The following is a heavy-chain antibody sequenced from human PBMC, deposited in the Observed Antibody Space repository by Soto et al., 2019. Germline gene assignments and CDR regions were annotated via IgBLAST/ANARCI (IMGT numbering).Heavy chain of an antibody. CDR2: INHSGST. Sequence: QVQLQQWGAGLLKPSGTLSLTCAVYGGSFSGYYWSWIRQPPGKGLEWIGEINHSGSTNYNPSLKSRVTISVDTSKNQFSLKLSSVTAADTAVYYCARRIPFDYWGQGTLVTVSS. D-gene: IGHD2-21*01. V-gene: IGHV4-34*01. CDR1: GGSFSGYY. J-gene: IGHJ4*02. CDR3: ARRIPFDY.